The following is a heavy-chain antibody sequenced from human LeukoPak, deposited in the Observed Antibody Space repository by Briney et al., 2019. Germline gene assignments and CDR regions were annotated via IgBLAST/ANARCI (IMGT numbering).Heavy chain of an antibody. CDR3: ASAPDYHGSGSYFDY. CDR2: ISYDGSNK. J-gene: IGHJ4*02. Sequence: QPGRSLRLSCAASGFTFSSYAMHWVRQAPGKGLEWVAVISYDGSNKYYADSVKGRFTISRDNSKNTLYLQMNSLRAEDTAVYYCASAPDYHGSGSYFDYWGQGTLVTVSS. D-gene: IGHD3-10*01. V-gene: IGHV3-30*04. CDR1: GFTFSSYA.